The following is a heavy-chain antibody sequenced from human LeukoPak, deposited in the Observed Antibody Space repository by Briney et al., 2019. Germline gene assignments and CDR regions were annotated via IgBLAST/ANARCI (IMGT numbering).Heavy chain of an antibody. CDR3: AREGATDCGGDCLPL. V-gene: IGHV4-30-4*08. D-gene: IGHD2-21*01. Sequence: PSETLSLTCTVSGGSISSGDYYWSWIRQPPGKGLEWIGYIYYSGSTYYNPSLKSRVTISVDASKNQFSLKLSSVTAADMAVYYCAREGATDCGGDCLPLWGQGTLVTVSS. CDR2: IYYSGST. J-gene: IGHJ4*02. CDR1: GGSISSGDYY.